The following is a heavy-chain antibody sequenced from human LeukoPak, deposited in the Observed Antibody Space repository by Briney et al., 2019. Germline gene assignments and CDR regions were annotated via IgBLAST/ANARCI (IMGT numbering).Heavy chain of an antibody. Sequence: ASVKVSCKASGYTFTSYYMHWVRQAPGQGLEWMGIINPSGGSTSYAQKFQGRVTMTRDTSTSTVYMELSSLRSEDTAVYYCARDPGTMLRGSRRGYDGNYYYMDVWGKGTTVTISS. CDR1: GYTFTSYY. CDR3: ARDPGTMLRGSRRGYDGNYYYMDV. V-gene: IGHV1-46*01. D-gene: IGHD3-10*01. J-gene: IGHJ6*03. CDR2: INPSGGST.